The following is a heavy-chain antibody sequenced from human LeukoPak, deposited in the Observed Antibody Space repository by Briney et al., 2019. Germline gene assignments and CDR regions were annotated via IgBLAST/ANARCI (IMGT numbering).Heavy chain of an antibody. D-gene: IGHD6-19*01. CDR2: ISGGGDST. CDR1: GFTFSGHT. J-gene: IGHJ3*02. Sequence: GGSLRLSCAASGFTFSGHTMKWVRQAPGRGLEWVSAISGGGDSTSYADSVKGRFTISIDNSKNTLYLEMNSLRSEDTAVYYCARDEEQLNMWGQGAMVIVSS. V-gene: IGHV3-23*01. CDR3: ARDEEQLNM.